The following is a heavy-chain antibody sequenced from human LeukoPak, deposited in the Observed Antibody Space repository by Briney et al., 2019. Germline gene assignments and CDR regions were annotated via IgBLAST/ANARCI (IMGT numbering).Heavy chain of an antibody. CDR1: GGTFSSYA. CDR2: IIPILGIA. D-gene: IGHD2/OR15-2a*01. V-gene: IGHV1-69*04. Sequence: SVKVSCKASGGTFSSYAISWVRQAPGQGLEWMGRIIPILGIANYAQKFQGRVTITADKSTSTAYMELSSLRSEDTAVYYCATSAQHSRIKYFDYWGQGTLVTVSS. J-gene: IGHJ4*02. CDR3: ATSAQHSRIKYFDY.